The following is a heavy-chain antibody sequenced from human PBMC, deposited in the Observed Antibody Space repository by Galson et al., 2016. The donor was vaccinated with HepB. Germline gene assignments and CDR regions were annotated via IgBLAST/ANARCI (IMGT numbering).Heavy chain of an antibody. V-gene: IGHV3-23*01. Sequence: SLRLSCAASGFIFSNYAMSWVRQAPGKGLEWVSAISGSGAGTNYADSVRGRFTISRDNSKNTLSLQMNSLTAEDTAVYYCAKTRPGSSIQYFAYWGQGTPVTVSS. J-gene: IGHJ4*02. CDR3: AKTRPGSSIQYFAY. D-gene: IGHD6-6*01. CDR2: ISGSGAGT. CDR1: GFIFSNYA.